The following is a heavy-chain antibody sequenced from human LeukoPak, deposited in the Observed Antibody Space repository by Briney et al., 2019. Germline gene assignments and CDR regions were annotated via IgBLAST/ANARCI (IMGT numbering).Heavy chain of an antibody. J-gene: IGHJ4*02. D-gene: IGHD6-19*01. Sequence: GGSLRLSCAPSGFTFSSYGMHWVRQAPGKGLEWVAAISYDGSNEWYADSVKGRFTVARDNSKNTLLLQMSSLRPEDTAVYHCARDLSGLYSIDQWGQGTLVTVSS. V-gene: IGHV3-30*03. CDR2: ISYDGSNE. CDR1: GFTFSSYG. CDR3: ARDLSGLYSIDQ.